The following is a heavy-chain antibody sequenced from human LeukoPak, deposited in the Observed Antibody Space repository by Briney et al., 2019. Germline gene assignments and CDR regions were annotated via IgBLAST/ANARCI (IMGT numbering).Heavy chain of an antibody. J-gene: IGHJ4*02. D-gene: IGHD6-13*01. CDR1: GFTFSSYS. Sequence: GGSLRLSCAASGFTFSSYSMNWVRQAPGKGLEWVSSISSSSSYISYADSVEGRFTISRDNAKNSLYLQMNSLRAEDTAVYYCARIGAGSSRDYWGQGTLVTVSS. CDR3: ARIGAGSSRDY. CDR2: ISSSSSYI. V-gene: IGHV3-21*01.